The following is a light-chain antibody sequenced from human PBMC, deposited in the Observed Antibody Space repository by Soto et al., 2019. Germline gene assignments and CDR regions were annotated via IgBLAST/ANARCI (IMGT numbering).Light chain of an antibody. CDR1: QGIASS. J-gene: IGKJ4*01. Sequence: DVQLTQSPSFLSASVGDRVTITCRASQGIASSLAWYQQKPGKAPKLLIYDASTLFGGGPSRFSGSGSGTEFTLTITNLQPEDFACYYCQQLIIYPHTVGGGTKVEIK. V-gene: IGKV1-9*01. CDR2: DAS. CDR3: QQLIIYPHT.